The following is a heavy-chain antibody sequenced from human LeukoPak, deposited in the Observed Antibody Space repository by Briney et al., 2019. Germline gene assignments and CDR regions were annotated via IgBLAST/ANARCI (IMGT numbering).Heavy chain of an antibody. J-gene: IGHJ4*02. D-gene: IGHD4-23*01. CDR1: GFTFSSYW. CDR3: ARGRHHGNDY. Sequence: PGGSLRLSCAASGFTFSSYWMNWVRQAPAKGLVWVSRIASDGSSTTYADSVKGRFSISRDNDKNTLYLQMNSLRVEDTAVYYCARGRHHGNDYWGQGTLVTVSS. CDR2: IASDGSST. V-gene: IGHV3-74*01.